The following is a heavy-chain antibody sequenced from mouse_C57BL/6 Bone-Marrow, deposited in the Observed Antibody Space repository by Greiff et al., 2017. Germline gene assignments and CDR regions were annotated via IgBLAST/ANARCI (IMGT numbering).Heavy chain of an antibody. CDR1: GYTFTDYY. V-gene: IGHV1-19*01. Sequence: EVKLMESGPVLVKPGASVKMSCKASGYTFTDYYMNWVKQSHGKSLEWIGVINPYNGGTSYNQKFKGKATLTVDKSSSTAYMELNSLTSEDSAVYYCARGGAGDYYAMDYWGQGTSVTVSS. CDR2: INPYNGGT. CDR3: ARGGAGDYYAMDY. J-gene: IGHJ4*01.